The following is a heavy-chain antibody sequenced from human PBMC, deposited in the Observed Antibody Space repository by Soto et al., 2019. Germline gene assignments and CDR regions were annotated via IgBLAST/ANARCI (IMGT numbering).Heavy chain of an antibody. V-gene: IGHV3-74*01. CDR2: VSHDGSDT. CDR1: GFTFSGHW. J-gene: IGHJ5*01. CDR3: ARDRGEQYCSGTNCYWVKWFDS. Sequence: GESLKISCAASGFTFSGHWMHWVRQAPGKGLVWVSHVSHDGSDTDYADSVKGRFTISRDNAKNTLYLQLNSLRAEDTAVYYCARDRGEQYCSGTNCYWVKWFDSWGQGTPVTVSS. D-gene: IGHD2-2*01.